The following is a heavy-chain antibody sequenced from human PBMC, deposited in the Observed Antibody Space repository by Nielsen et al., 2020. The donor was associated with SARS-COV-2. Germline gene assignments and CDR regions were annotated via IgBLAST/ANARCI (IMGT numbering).Heavy chain of an antibody. CDR3: ARLPYILVAGFFDY. D-gene: IGHD6-19*01. V-gene: IGHV4-31*03. J-gene: IGHJ4*02. CDR2: IYYSGST. Sequence: SETLSLTCTVSGGSISSGGYYWSWIRQHPGKGLEWIGYIYYSGSTYYNPSLKSRVTISVDTSKNQFSLKLSSVTAADTAVYYCARLPYILVAGFFDYWGQGTLVTVSS. CDR1: GGSISSGGYY.